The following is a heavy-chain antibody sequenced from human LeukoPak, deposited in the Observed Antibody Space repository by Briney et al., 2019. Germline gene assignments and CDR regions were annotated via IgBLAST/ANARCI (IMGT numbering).Heavy chain of an antibody. J-gene: IGHJ4*02. CDR2: IYSSGST. Sequence: SETLSLTCTVSGGSISSSSYYWGWIRQPPGKGLEWIGSIYSSGSTYYNPSLKSRVTISVDTSKNQFSLNLSSVPASDTALYYCARHVESLGAGFPFDYWGQGTLVTVSS. CDR1: GGSISSSSYY. D-gene: IGHD3-16*01. CDR3: ARHVESLGAGFPFDY. V-gene: IGHV4-39*01.